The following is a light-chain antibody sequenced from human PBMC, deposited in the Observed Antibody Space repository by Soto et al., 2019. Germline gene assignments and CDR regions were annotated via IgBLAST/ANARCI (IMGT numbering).Light chain of an antibody. Sequence: EIVMTQSPATLSVSPGERATLSCRASQSVNTNLAWYQQKPGQAPRLLIYGASTRATGIPARFSGSGSGTEFNLPISRLQSEDFDVYFCPPYNNWPPWTFGQGTKVEIK. CDR1: QSVNTN. J-gene: IGKJ1*01. CDR2: GAS. CDR3: PPYNNWPPWT. V-gene: IGKV3-15*01.